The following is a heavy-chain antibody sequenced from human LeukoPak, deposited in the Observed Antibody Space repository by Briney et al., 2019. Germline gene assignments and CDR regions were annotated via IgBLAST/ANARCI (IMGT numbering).Heavy chain of an antibody. CDR3: ARDLGYQLLY. D-gene: IGHD2-2*01. CDR2: IHDDGGF. CDR1: GVSVSSDNW. V-gene: IGHV4-4*02. J-gene: IGHJ4*02. Sequence: SGTLSLTCAVYGVSVSSDNWWTWVRQSPGKGLEWIGEIHDDGGFHCNPLLKGRVAMSMDRSQNQFSLRLSSVTAADTAVYYCARDLGYQLLYWGQGIQVTVSS.